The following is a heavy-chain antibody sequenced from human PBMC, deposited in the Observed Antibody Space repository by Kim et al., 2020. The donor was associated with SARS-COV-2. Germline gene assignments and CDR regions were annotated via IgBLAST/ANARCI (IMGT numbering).Heavy chain of an antibody. CDR2: ISYDGSNK. CDR3: ARDAYCSSTSCWYYYYYYGMDV. D-gene: IGHD2-2*01. CDR1: GFTFSSYA. Sequence: GGSLRLSCAASGFTFSSYAMHWVRQAPGKGLEWVAVISYDGSNKYYADSVKGRFTISRDNSKNTLYLQMNSLRAEDTAVYYCARDAYCSSTSCWYYYYYYGMDVWGQGTTVTVSS. V-gene: IGHV3-30-3*01. J-gene: IGHJ6*02.